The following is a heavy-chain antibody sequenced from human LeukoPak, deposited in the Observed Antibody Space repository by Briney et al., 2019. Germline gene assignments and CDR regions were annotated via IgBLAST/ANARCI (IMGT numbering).Heavy chain of an antibody. V-gene: IGHV3-21*01. Sequence: GGSLRLSCAASGFAFSSYSMNWVRQAPGKGLEWVSSISSSSSYIYYADSVKGRFTISRDNAKNSLYLQMNSLRAEDTAAYYCARIGDYVLVDYWGQGTLVTVSS. D-gene: IGHD4-17*01. J-gene: IGHJ4*02. CDR1: GFAFSSYS. CDR3: ARIGDYVLVDY. CDR2: ISSSSSYI.